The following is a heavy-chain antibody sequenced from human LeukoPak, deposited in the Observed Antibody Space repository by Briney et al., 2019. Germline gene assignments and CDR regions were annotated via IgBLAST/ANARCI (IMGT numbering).Heavy chain of an antibody. D-gene: IGHD3-10*01. CDR1: GYNFPIYW. CDR2: IYPGDSDI. J-gene: IGHJ4*02. CDR3: ARLRTVREADSDY. V-gene: IGHV5-51*01. Sequence: GESLKISCKGSGYNFPIYWIGWVRQMPGKGLEWMGIIYPGDSDIRCSPSFRGQVTISADKSISTAYLQWSSLKASDTATYYCARLRTVREADSDYWGQGTLVTVSS.